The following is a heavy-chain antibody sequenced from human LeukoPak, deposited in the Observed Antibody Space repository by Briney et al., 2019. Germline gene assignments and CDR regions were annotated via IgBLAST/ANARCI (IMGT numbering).Heavy chain of an antibody. CDR2: INPNSGGT. D-gene: IGHD5-18*01. CDR3: ARDRGRGYSYVTDY. J-gene: IGHJ4*02. CDR1: GYTFTGYY. Sequence: ASVKVSCKASGYTFTGYYMHWVRQAPGQGLEWMGWINPNSGGTNYAQKFQGRVTMTRDTSISTAYMELSRLRSDDTAVYYCARDRGRGYSYVTDYWGQGTLVTVSS. V-gene: IGHV1-2*02.